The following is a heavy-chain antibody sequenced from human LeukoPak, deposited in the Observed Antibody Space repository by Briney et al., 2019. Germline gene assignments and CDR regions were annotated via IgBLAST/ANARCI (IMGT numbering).Heavy chain of an antibody. CDR1: GFTFDDYG. D-gene: IGHD4-11*01. CDR3: ARDSDYSNF. V-gene: IGHV3-20*04. Sequence: GGSLRPSCAASGFTFDDYGTSWVRQAPGKGMECVSGINWNGGSTGYADSVKGRFTISRDNAKNSLYMQMNSLRAEDTALYYCARDSDYSNFWGQGTLVTVSS. CDR2: INWNGGST. J-gene: IGHJ4*02.